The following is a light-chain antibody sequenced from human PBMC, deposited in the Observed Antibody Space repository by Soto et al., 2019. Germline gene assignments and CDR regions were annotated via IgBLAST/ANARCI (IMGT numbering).Light chain of an antibody. CDR1: QSLSRN. Sequence: EIVMTQSPDTLSVSPGEGGTLSCRASQSLSRNVAWYQQKPGQAPRLLIYGGSTRATGIPARFSGSGSGTEFTLTISSLQSEDVGVDYCQQYNNWPPVRTFGQGTKVEIK. CDR2: GGS. J-gene: IGKJ1*01. V-gene: IGKV3-15*01. CDR3: QQYNNWPPVRT.